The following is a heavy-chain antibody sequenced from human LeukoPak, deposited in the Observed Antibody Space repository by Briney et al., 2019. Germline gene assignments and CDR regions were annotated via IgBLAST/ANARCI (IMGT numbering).Heavy chain of an antibody. CDR2: IYSGGNT. Sequence: GGSLRLSCAASGFTFSSYGMTWVRQAPGKGLEWVSFIYSGGNTHYSDSVKGRFTISRDNSKNTLYLQMNSLRADDTAVYYCARRAGEYSHPYDYWGQGTLVTVSS. J-gene: IGHJ4*02. CDR3: ARRAGEYSHPYDY. CDR1: GFTFSSYG. D-gene: IGHD4-17*01. V-gene: IGHV3-53*01.